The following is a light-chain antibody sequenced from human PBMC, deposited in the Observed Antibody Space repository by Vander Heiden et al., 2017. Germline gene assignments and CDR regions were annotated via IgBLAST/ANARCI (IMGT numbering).Light chain of an antibody. J-gene: IGKJ2*01. CDR2: DAS. V-gene: IGKV1-17*03. Sequence: DIQTTHAPSAISASVGYRSTITFLTTQGIRNYLAWFQQTPGKVHKRLIYDASILQSGVPSRFSGSGSGTEFTLTISRLQPEDFATYYCPQQNSSPYPVGQGTQLDIK. CDR3: PQQNSSPYP. CDR1: QGIRNY.